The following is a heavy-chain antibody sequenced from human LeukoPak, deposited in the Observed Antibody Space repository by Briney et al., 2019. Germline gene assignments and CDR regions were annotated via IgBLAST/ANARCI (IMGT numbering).Heavy chain of an antibody. J-gene: IGHJ5*02. CDR3: AAETLWFGVIGWFDP. Sequence: KTGGSLRLSCSAPGFTFGDYAMGWFRQAPGKGRGWLGFIKIKTYGGTAEYAASVRGTSTLSRDDSNRTAYLATSSLKTEDTAVYYCAAETLWFGVIGWFDPWGEESLVSVSS. V-gene: IGHV3-49*05. CDR2: IKIKTYGGTA. CDR1: GFTFGDYA. D-gene: IGHD3-10*01.